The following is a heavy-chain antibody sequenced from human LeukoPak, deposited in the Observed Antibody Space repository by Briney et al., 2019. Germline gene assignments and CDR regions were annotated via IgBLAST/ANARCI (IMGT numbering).Heavy chain of an antibody. CDR3: ARALQVTMVRGVITFWFDP. J-gene: IGHJ5*02. Sequence: ASVKVSCKASGYTFTSYGISWVRQAPGQGLEWMGWISAYSGNTNYAQKLQGRVTMTTDTSTSTAYMELRSLRSDDTAVYYCARALQVTMVRGVITFWFDPWGQGTLVTVSS. V-gene: IGHV1-18*01. CDR2: ISAYSGNT. D-gene: IGHD3-10*01. CDR1: GYTFTSYG.